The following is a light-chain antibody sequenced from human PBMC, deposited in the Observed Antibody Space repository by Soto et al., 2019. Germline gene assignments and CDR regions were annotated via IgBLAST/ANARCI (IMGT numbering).Light chain of an antibody. CDR2: VAS. CDR3: QQDGSSLWT. CDR1: QSVSSSY. Sequence: EIVLTQSPGTLSWCPGERATLSCRARQSVSSSYLAWYQQKPGKGHRLLICVASSRATGITDRFNGSGSGIDFTLTISRLEPEDFAVYYCQQDGSSLWTFGQGTKVEVK. V-gene: IGKV3-20*01. J-gene: IGKJ1*01.